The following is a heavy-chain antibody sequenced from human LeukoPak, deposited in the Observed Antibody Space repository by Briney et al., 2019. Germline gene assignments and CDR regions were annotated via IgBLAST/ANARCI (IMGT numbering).Heavy chain of an antibody. CDR2: INPSGGST. D-gene: IGHD3-16*01. V-gene: IGHV1-46*01. CDR3: ARDLLGYNYYMDA. Sequence: ASVKVSCKASGYTFTSYYMHWVRQAPGQGLEWMGIINPSGGSTSYAQKFQGRVTMTRDMSTSTVYMELSSLRSEDTAVYYCARDLLGYNYYMDAWGKGTTVTVSS. CDR1: GYTFTSYY. J-gene: IGHJ6*03.